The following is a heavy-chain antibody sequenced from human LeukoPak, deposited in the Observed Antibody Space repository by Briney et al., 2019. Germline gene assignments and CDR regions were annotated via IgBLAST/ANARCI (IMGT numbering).Heavy chain of an antibody. Sequence: ASVKVSCKASGYTFTSYAMNWVRQAPGQGLEWMGWINTNTGNPTYAQGFTGRFVFSLDTSVSTAYLQISSLKAEDTAVYYCARDLFPGQQPSYRYYYYYYMDVWGKGTTVTVSS. D-gene: IGHD6-13*01. J-gene: IGHJ6*03. CDR3: ARDLFPGQQPSYRYYYYYYMDV. CDR1: GYTFTSYA. V-gene: IGHV7-4-1*02. CDR2: INTNTGNP.